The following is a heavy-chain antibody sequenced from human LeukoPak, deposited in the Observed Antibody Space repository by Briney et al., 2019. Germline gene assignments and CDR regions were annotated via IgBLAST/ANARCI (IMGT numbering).Heavy chain of an antibody. CDR3: ARDSGRDGYFYDY. CDR2: ISASGDRT. CDR1: GFTFSSYS. J-gene: IGHJ4*02. Sequence: SGGSLRLSCAASGFTFSSYSMSWVRQAPGKGLEWVSGISASGDRTFYAGSVKGRFTISRDNAKNSLYLQMNSLRAEDTAVYYCARDSGRDGYFYDYWGQGTLVTVSS. D-gene: IGHD5-24*01. V-gene: IGHV3-21*04.